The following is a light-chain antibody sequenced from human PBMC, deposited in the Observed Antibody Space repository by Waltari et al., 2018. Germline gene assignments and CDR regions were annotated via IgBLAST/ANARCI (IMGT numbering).Light chain of an antibody. V-gene: IGLV2-11*01. J-gene: IGLJ1*01. CDR1: SSDVGGYNY. CDR2: DVS. CDR3: CSYAGSYTYV. Sequence: QSALTQPRSVSGSPGQSVTISCTGTSSDVGGYNYLSWYQQHPGKAPKLMIYDVSKRPSGVPDRFSGSKSGNTASLTISWLQAEDEADYYCCSYAGSYTYVFGTGTKVTVL.